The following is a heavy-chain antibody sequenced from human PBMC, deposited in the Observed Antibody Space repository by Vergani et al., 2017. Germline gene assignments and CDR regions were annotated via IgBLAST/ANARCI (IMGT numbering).Heavy chain of an antibody. CDR3: AKDGGYSGSYYEYYFDY. Sequence: QVQLQQWGAGLLKPSETLSLTCAVYGGSFSGYYWSWIRQPPGKGLEWIGEINHSGSTNYNPSLKSRVTMSVDTSNNQFSLRLSSVTAEDTAVYYCAKDGGYSGSYYEYYFDYWGQGTLVTVSS. CDR2: INHSGST. D-gene: IGHD1-26*01. V-gene: IGHV4-34*01. J-gene: IGHJ4*02. CDR1: GGSFSGYY.